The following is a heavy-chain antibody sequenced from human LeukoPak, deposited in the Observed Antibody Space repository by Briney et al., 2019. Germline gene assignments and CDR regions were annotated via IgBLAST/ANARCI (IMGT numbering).Heavy chain of an antibody. Sequence: SETLSLTCTVSGGSISSYYWSWIRQPAGKGLEWIGRIHTSGSTNYNPSLKSRVTMSVDTSKNQFSLKLSSVTAADTAVYYCARDYAATIFGVVTTPETNWFDPWGQGTLVTVSS. CDR3: ARDYAATIFGVVTTPETNWFDP. CDR2: IHTSGST. CDR1: GGSISSYY. D-gene: IGHD3-3*01. J-gene: IGHJ5*02. V-gene: IGHV4-4*07.